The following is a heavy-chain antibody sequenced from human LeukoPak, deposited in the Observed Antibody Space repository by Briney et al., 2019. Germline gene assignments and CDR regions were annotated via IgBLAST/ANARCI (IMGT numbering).Heavy chain of an antibody. J-gene: IGHJ4*02. Sequence: ASVKVSCKASGYTFTSYDINWVRQAPGQGLEWMGWMNPNSGNTGYAQKFQGRVTMTRNTSISTAYMELSSLRSEDTAVYYCARAEYCSGGSCYSYWGQGTLVTVSS. CDR1: GYTFTSYD. CDR3: ARAEYCSGGSCYSY. CDR2: MNPNSGNT. D-gene: IGHD2-15*01. V-gene: IGHV1-8*01.